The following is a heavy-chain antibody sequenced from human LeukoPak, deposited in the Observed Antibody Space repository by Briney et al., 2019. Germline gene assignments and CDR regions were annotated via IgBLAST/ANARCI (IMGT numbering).Heavy chain of an antibody. CDR1: GGSISSSSYY. Sequence: PSETLSLTCTVSGGSISSSSYYWGWIRQPPGKGLEWIGSIYYSGSTYYNPSLKSRVTISVDTSKNQFSLKLSSVTAADTAVYYCARRTNWGPGWFDPWGQGTLVTVSS. D-gene: IGHD7-27*01. CDR2: IYYSGST. J-gene: IGHJ5*02. V-gene: IGHV4-39*07. CDR3: ARRTNWGPGWFDP.